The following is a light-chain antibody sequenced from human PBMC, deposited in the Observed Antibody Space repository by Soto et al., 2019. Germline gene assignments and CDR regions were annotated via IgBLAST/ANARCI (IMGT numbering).Light chain of an antibody. Sequence: QSAPTQPRSVSGSPGQSVTISCTGTSSDVGGYNYVSWYQQHLGKAPKLIIYDVIKRPSGVPDRFSGSKSGNTASLTISGLQAEDEADYYCCSYAGSYTHVFGTGTKVTVL. J-gene: IGLJ1*01. CDR3: CSYAGSYTHV. CDR1: SSDVGGYNY. CDR2: DVI. V-gene: IGLV2-11*01.